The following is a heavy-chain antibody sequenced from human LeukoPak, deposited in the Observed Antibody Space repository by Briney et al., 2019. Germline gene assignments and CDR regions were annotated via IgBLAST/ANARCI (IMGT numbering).Heavy chain of an antibody. V-gene: IGHV4-59*01. D-gene: IGHD3-3*01. J-gene: IGHJ3*02. CDR1: GGSFSGYY. CDR2: IYYSGST. CDR3: AREGGDYDFWSGYTAFDI. Sequence: PSETLSLTCAVYGGSFSGYYWSWIRQPPGKGLEWIGYIYYSGSTNYNPSLKSRVTISVDTSKNQFSLKLSSVTAADTAVYYCAREGGDYDFWSGYTAFDIWGQGTMVTVSS.